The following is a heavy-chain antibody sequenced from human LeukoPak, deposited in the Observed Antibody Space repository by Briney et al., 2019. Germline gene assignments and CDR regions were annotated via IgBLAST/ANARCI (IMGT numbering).Heavy chain of an antibody. J-gene: IGHJ4*02. CDR1: GHTFTSYD. Sequence: GASVKVSCKASGHTFTSYDINWVRQATGQGLEWMGWMNPNSGNTGYAQKFQGRVTMTRDMSTSTVYMELSSLRSEDTAVYYCARGSSSGYTEWYWGQGTLVTVSS. V-gene: IGHV1-8*02. CDR2: MNPNSGNT. D-gene: IGHD3-22*01. CDR3: ARGSSSGYTEWY.